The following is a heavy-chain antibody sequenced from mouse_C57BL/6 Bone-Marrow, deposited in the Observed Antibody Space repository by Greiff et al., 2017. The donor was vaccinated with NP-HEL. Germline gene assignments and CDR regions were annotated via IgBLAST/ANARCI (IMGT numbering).Heavy chain of an antibody. Sequence: EVKLQESGGGLVQPGGSMKLSCVASGFTFSNYWMNWVRQSPEKGLEWVAQIRLKSDNYATHYAESVKGRFTISRDDSKSSIYLQMNNLRAEDTGIYYCTVALRYYFDYWGQGTTLTVSS. D-gene: IGHD1-1*01. V-gene: IGHV6-3*01. CDR3: TVALRYYFDY. CDR1: GFTFSNYW. J-gene: IGHJ2*01. CDR2: IRLKSDNYAT.